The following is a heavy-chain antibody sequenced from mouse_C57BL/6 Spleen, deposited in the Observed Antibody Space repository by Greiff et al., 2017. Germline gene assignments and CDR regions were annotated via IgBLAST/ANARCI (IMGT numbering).Heavy chain of an antibody. J-gene: IGHJ2*01. Sequence: EVKLMESGGGLVQPKGSLKLSCAASGFSFNTYAMNWVRQAPGKGLEWVARIRSKSNNYATYYADSVKDRFTISRDDSESMLYLQMNNLKTEDTAMYYCVRQGGTGYFDYWGQGTTLTVSS. CDR2: IRSKSNNYAT. CDR1: GFSFNTYA. CDR3: VRQGGTGYFDY. D-gene: IGHD1-1*02. V-gene: IGHV10-1*01.